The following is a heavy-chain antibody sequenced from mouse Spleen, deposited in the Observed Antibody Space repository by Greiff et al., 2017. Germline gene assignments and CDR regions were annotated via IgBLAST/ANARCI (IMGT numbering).Heavy chain of an antibody. CDR3: ARHGTGPGFAY. Sequence: EVKLMESGGGLVKPGGSLKLSCAASGFTFSDYGMAWVRQAPGKGPEWVAFISNLAYSIYYADTVTGRFTISRENAKNTLYLEMSSLRSEDTAMYYCARHGTGPGFAYWGQGTLVTVSA. D-gene: IGHD4-1*01. CDR2: ISNLAYSI. J-gene: IGHJ3*01. CDR1: GFTFSDYG. V-gene: IGHV5-15*01.